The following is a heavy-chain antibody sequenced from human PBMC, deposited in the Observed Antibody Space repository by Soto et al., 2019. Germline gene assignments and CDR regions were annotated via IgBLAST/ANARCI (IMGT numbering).Heavy chain of an antibody. J-gene: IGHJ6*02. Sequence: KPGPTMVNRTQALTLTCTSSGFSRSTRGMCVSWIRQPPGKALEWLALIDWDDDKYYSTSLKTRLTISKDTSKNQVVLTMTNMDPVDTATYYCARMLQQLVGGGEGWGDYYYYYGIDVWGQGTTVTVSS. CDR1: GFSRSTRGMC. CDR3: ARMLQQLVGGGEGWGDYYYYYGIDV. V-gene: IGHV2-70*01. CDR2: IDWDDDK. D-gene: IGHD6-13*01.